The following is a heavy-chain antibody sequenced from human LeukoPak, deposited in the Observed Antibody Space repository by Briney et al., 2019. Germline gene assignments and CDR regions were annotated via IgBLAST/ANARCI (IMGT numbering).Heavy chain of an antibody. V-gene: IGHV1-46*01. CDR1: GGTFSNYG. CDR2: INPSGGST. J-gene: IGHJ4*02. Sequence: ASVKVSCKVSGGTFSNYGISWVRQAPGQGLEWMGIINPSGGSTSYAQKFQGRVTMTRDTSTSTVYMELSSLRSEDTAVYYCARESQEGAFDYWGQGTLVTVSS. CDR3: ARESQEGAFDY.